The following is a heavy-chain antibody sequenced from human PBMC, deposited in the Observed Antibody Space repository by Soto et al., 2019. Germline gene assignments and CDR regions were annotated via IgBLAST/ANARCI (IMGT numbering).Heavy chain of an antibody. CDR1: GGSISSSSYY. V-gene: IGHV4-39*01. J-gene: IGHJ5*02. CDR2: IYYSGST. CDR3: ASYYYGSGSYWWFDP. D-gene: IGHD3-10*01. Sequence: PSETLSLTCTVSGGSISSSSYYWGWIRQPPGKGLEWIGSIYYSGSTYYNPSLKSRVTISVDTSKNQFSLKLSSVTAADTAVYYCASYYYGSGSYWWFDPWGQGTLVTVSS.